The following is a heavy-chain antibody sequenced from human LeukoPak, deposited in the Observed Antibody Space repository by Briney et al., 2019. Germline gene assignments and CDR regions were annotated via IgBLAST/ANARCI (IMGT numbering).Heavy chain of an antibody. V-gene: IGHV1-18*01. CDR3: ARGETRNDY. D-gene: IGHD3-16*01. CDR1: VYSFINNG. J-gene: IGHJ4*02. Sequence: ASVKVSCKASVYSFINNGINWVRQAPGQGLEWMGWISPYNGNTNFAQKLQGRVTLTTDTSTSTAYLELRSLRSDDTAVYYCARGETRNDYWGQGTLVTVSS. CDR2: ISPYNGNT.